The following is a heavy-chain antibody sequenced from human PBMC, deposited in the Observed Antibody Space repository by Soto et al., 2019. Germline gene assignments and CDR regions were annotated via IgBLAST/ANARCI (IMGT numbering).Heavy chain of an antibody. V-gene: IGHV1-18*01. CDR3: ARDVGYGLIDY. D-gene: IGHD5-18*01. Sequence: QVQLVQSGAEVKKPGASVKVSCKAPGYTFTSYSISWVRQAPGQGLEWMGWISAYNGNTYHARKLQGRVTMTTDTSTSPAYMELRSLRSDDTAVYYCARDVGYGLIDYWGQGTLVTVSS. CDR1: GYTFTSYS. CDR2: ISAYNGNT. J-gene: IGHJ4*02.